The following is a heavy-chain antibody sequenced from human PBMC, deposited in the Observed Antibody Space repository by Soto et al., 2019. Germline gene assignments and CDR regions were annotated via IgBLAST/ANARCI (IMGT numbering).Heavy chain of an antibody. CDR3: ARGRRTYYDSSGYFDY. D-gene: IGHD3-22*01. J-gene: IGHJ4*02. V-gene: IGHV4-30-4*01. Sequence: QVQLQESGPGLVKPSQTLSLTCTVSGGSISSGDYYWSWIRQPPGKGLEWIGYIYYSGSTSYNPSLKGRVTISVDTSKNQFSLKLSSVTAADTAVYYCARGRRTYYDSSGYFDYWGQGTLVTVSS. CDR2: IYYSGST. CDR1: GGSISSGDYY.